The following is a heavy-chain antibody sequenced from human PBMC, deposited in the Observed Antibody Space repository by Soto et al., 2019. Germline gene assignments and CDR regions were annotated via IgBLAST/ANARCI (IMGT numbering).Heavy chain of an antibody. J-gene: IGHJ4*02. Sequence: GGSLRLSCAASGFTFDDYAMHWVRQAPGKGLEWVSGISWNSGSIGYADSVKGRFTISRDNAKNSLYLQMNSLRAEDTALYYCAKDKGIAAAGTISYYFDYWCQGTLVTVSS. CDR3: AKDKGIAAAGTISYYFDY. V-gene: IGHV3-9*01. CDR1: GFTFDDYA. D-gene: IGHD6-13*01. CDR2: ISWNSGSI.